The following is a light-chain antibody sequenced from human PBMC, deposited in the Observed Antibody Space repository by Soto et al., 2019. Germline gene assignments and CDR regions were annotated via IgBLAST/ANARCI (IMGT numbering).Light chain of an antibody. CDR3: SSYTSRSTLGV. CDR2: DVS. V-gene: IGLV2-14*03. J-gene: IGLJ2*01. Sequence: QSALTQPASVSGSPGQSITISCTGTNSDIGGYNYVSWYQQHPGKAPKLMIYDVSIRPSGVSYRFSGSKSGNTASLTISGLQAEDEADYYCSSYTSRSTLGVFGGGTKLTVL. CDR1: NSDIGGYNY.